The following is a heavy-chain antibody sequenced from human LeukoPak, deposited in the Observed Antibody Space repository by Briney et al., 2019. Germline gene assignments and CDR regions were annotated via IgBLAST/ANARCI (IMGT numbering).Heavy chain of an antibody. CDR3: ARQRGVSSGFTFDY. J-gene: IGHJ4*02. V-gene: IGHV1-2*02. CDR1: GYTFTGYY. CDR2: INPNSGGT. D-gene: IGHD6-25*01. Sequence: GASVKVSCKASGYTFTGYYMHWVRQAPGQGLEWMGWINPNSGGTNYAQKFQGRVTMTRDTSISTAYMELSRLRSDDTAVYYCARQRGVSSGFTFDYWGQGTLVTDSS.